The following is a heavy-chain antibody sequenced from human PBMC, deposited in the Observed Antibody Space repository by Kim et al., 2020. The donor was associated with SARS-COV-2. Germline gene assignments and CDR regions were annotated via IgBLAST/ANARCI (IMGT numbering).Heavy chain of an antibody. CDR2: ISGSGGST. Sequence: GGSLRLSCAASGFTFSGYDMSWIRQAPGKGLEWVSSISGSGGSTYYADSVKGRFTISRDNPKNTLYLQMNSLRAEDTAVYYCAKTPLEYSSSWYYYYGMYVWGQGTTVTVSS. CDR1: GFTFSGYD. D-gene: IGHD6-6*01. J-gene: IGHJ6*02. V-gene: IGHV3-23*01. CDR3: AKTPLEYSSSWYYYYGMYV.